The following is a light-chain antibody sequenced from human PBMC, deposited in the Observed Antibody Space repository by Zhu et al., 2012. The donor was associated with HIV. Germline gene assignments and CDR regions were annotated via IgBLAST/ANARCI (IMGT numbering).Light chain of an antibody. J-gene: IGKJ5*01. CDR2: GTS. Sequence: EIVLTQSPGTLSLSPGERVSLSCRTSQSISTNNLAWYQQKRGQAPRLLIYGTSKRATGVPDKFSGSGSGTVFTLTISRLDHEDFAMYYCQQYGSSSITFGRGARLEIK. CDR1: QSISTNN. CDR3: QQYGSSSIT. V-gene: IGKV3-20*01.